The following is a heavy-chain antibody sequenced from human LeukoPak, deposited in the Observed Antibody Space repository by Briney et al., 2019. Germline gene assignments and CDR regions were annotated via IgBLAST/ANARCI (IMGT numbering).Heavy chain of an antibody. CDR3: ARAAAETGAFRDNWFDP. CDR1: GFTFSSYS. V-gene: IGHV3-21*01. J-gene: IGHJ5*02. D-gene: IGHD6-19*01. Sequence: GGSLRLSCAASGFTFSSYSMNWVRQAPGKGLEWVSSISSSSSYIYYADSVKGRFTISRDNAKNSLYLQMNSLRAEDTAVYYCARAAAETGAFRDNWFDPWGQGTLVTVSS. CDR2: ISSSSSYI.